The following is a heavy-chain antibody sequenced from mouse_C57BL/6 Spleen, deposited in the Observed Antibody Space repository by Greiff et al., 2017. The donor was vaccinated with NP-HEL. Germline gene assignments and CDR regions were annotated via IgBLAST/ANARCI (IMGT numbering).Heavy chain of an antibody. CDR1: GYTFTSYW. J-gene: IGHJ4*01. D-gene: IGHD2-2*01. Sequence: QVQLQQPGAELVKPGASVKLSCKASGYTFTSYWMQWVKQRPGQGLEWIGEIDPSDSYTNYNQKFKGKATLTVDTSSSTAYMQLSSLPSEDSAVYYGARRGGYDYAMDYWGQGTSVTVSS. CDR3: ARRGGYDYAMDY. V-gene: IGHV1-50*01. CDR2: IDPSDSYT.